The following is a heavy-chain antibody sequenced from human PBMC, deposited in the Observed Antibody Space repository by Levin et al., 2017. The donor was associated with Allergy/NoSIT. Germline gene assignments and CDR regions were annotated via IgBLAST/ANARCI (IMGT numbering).Heavy chain of an antibody. CDR3: ARAGYYYGSGSYLDY. Sequence: SETLSLTCTVSGGSISSYYWSWIRQPPGKGLEWIGYIYYSGSTNYNPSLKSRVTISVDTSKNQFSLKLSSVTAADTAVYYCARAGYYYGSGSYLDYWGQGTLVTVSS. CDR1: GGSISSYY. J-gene: IGHJ4*02. CDR2: IYYSGST. V-gene: IGHV4-59*01. D-gene: IGHD3-10*01.